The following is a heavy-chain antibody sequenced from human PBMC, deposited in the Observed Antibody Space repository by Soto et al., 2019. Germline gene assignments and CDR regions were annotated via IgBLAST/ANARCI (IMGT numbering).Heavy chain of an antibody. V-gene: IGHV1-18*04. D-gene: IGHD3-16*02. Sequence: GASVKVSCKASGYTFTTHGISWVRQAPGQGLEWMGWISPYNGKTTYAQKVQGRVTMTTDTSTSTAYMELRGLRSDDTAVYYCARVDDYVWGSFRPWGQGTQVTASS. CDR2: ISPYNGKT. CDR3: ARVDDYVWGSFRP. J-gene: IGHJ4*02. CDR1: GYTFTTHG.